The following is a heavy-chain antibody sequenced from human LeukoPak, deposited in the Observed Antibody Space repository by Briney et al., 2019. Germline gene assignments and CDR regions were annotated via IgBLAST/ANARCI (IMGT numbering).Heavy chain of an antibody. CDR1: GFTFSDYY. Sequence: GGSLRLSCAASGFTFSDYYMSWIRQAPGKGLVWVSRIKYDGSMTTYGDSVKGRFSISRDNAKNTVDLQMNSLRAEDTAVYYCARGASSAYYVDYWGQGTLVSVSS. D-gene: IGHD3-22*01. CDR2: IKYDGSMT. CDR3: ARGASSAYYVDY. J-gene: IGHJ4*02. V-gene: IGHV3-74*01.